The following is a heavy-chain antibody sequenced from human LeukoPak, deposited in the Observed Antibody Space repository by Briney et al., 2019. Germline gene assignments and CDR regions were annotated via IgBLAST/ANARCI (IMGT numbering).Heavy chain of an antibody. V-gene: IGHV1-24*01. Sequence: ASVKVSCKVSGYTLTELSMHWVRQAPGKGLEWMGGFDPEDGETIYAQKFQGRVTITADKSTSTAYMELSSLRSEDTAVYYCARGNSGSYSLDYWGQGTLVTVSS. CDR1: GYTLTELS. CDR2: FDPEDGET. J-gene: IGHJ4*02. D-gene: IGHD1-26*01. CDR3: ARGNSGSYSLDY.